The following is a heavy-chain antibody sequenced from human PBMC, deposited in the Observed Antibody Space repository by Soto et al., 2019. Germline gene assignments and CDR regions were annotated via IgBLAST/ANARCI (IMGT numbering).Heavy chain of an antibody. CDR2: ISYDGSNK. J-gene: IGHJ3*02. CDR3: AKGRIRRYFDWLSDAFDI. Sequence: GGSLRLSCAASGFTFSSYGMHWVRQAPGKGLEWVAVISYDGSNKYYADSVKGRFTISRDNSKNTLYLQMNSLRAEDTAVYYCAKGRIRRYFDWLSDAFDIWGQGTMVTVSS. V-gene: IGHV3-30*18. CDR1: GFTFSSYG. D-gene: IGHD3-9*01.